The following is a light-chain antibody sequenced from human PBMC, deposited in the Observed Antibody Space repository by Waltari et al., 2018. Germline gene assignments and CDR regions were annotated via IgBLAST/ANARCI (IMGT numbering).Light chain of an antibody. V-gene: IGLV2-14*03. CDR1: SSDVGAYNY. CDR3: SSYTSSSTLV. CDR2: DVS. Sequence: QSALTQPASVSGSPGQSITISCTGTSSDVGAYNYVSCYQQHPGKAPKLMIYDVSILPSGDLKRFSGSKSGNTASLTISGLQAEDEADYYCSSYTSSSTLVFGGGTKLTVL. J-gene: IGLJ2*01.